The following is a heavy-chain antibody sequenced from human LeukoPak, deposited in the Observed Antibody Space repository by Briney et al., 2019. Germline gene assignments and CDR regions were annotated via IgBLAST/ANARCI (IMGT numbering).Heavy chain of an antibody. Sequence: GGSLRLSCAASGFTFSTYDMNWVRQAPGKGLEWVSSISSSSSYIYYADSVKGRFTISRDNAKNSLYLQMNSLRAEDTAVYYCARESPAKYYDFWSGYYTGYYFDYWGQGTLVTVSS. J-gene: IGHJ4*02. D-gene: IGHD3-3*01. CDR2: ISSSSSYI. V-gene: IGHV3-21*01. CDR1: GFTFSTYD. CDR3: ARESPAKYYDFWSGYYTGYYFDY.